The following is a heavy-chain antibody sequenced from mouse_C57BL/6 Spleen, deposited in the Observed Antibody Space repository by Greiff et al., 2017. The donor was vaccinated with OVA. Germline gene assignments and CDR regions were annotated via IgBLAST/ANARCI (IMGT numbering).Heavy chain of an antibody. CDR2: IYPGSGST. CDR1: GYTFTSYW. CDR3: ARGGNYGNFPMDY. Sequence: QVQLQQPGAELVKPGASVKMSCKASGYTFTSYWITWVKQRPGRGLEWIGDIYPGSGSTNYNEKFKSKATLTVDTSSSTAYMQLSSLTSEDSAVYYCARGGNYGNFPMDYWGQGTSVTVSS. V-gene: IGHV1-55*01. D-gene: IGHD2-1*01. J-gene: IGHJ4*01.